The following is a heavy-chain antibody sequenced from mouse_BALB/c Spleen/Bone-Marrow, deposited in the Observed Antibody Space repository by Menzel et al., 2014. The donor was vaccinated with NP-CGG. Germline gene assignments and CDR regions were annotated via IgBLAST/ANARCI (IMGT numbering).Heavy chain of an antibody. CDR1: GDSITNAY. CDR2: ISYSGNT. CDR3: ARGTGYYFDY. V-gene: IGHV3-8*02. J-gene: IGHJ2*01. D-gene: IGHD3-3*01. Sequence: EVQGVESGPRLVKPSQTLSLTCSVTGDSITNAYWNWIRKFPGNKIDYMGYISYSGNTYYNPSLKSRISITRDTSKNQFYLQLNSGTTEDTATYFCARGTGYYFDYWGQGTTLTVSS.